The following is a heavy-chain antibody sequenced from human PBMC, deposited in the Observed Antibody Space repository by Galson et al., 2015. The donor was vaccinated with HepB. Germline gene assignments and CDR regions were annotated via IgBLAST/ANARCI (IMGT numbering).Heavy chain of an antibody. CDR2: ISWNSGSI. J-gene: IGHJ4*02. CDR3: AKDISYGGNSFGY. CDR1: GFTFDDYA. V-gene: IGHV3-9*01. Sequence: SLRLSCAASGFTFDDYAMHWVRQPPGKGLEWVSGISWNSGSIKYTDSVKGRFTISRDNAKNSLYLQMNSLRAEDTALYYCAKDISYGGNSFGYWCQGTLVTVSS. D-gene: IGHD4-23*01.